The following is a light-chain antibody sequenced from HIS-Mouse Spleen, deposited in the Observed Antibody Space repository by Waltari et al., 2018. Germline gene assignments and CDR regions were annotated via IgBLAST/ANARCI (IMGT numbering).Light chain of an antibody. CDR1: NIGSKS. CDR2: DDS. Sequence: SYVLTQPPSVSVAPGKTARITCGGNNIGSKSVHWYQQKPGQAPVLVVYDDSDRPSGIPGRFSGSNSGNTATLTISRVEAGDEADYYGQVWDSSSDHVVCGGGTKLTVL. J-gene: IGLJ2*01. CDR3: QVWDSSSDHVV. V-gene: IGLV3-21*03.